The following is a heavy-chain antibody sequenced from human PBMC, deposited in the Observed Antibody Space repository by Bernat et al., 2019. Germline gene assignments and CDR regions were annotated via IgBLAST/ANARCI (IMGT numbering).Heavy chain of an antibody. CDR2: IYYSGST. Sequence: QLQLQESGPGLVKPSETLSLTCTVSGGSISSSSYYWGWIRQPPGKGLEWIGSIYYSGSTYYNPSLKSQVTISVDTSKNQFSLKLSSVTAADTAVYYCARRGTEMATNYAFDIWGQGTMVTVSS. CDR1: GGSISSSSYY. CDR3: ARRGTEMATNYAFDI. D-gene: IGHD5-24*01. J-gene: IGHJ3*02. V-gene: IGHV4-39*01.